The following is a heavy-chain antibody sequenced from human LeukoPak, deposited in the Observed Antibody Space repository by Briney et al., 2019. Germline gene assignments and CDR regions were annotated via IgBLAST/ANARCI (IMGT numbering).Heavy chain of an antibody. D-gene: IGHD3-10*01. V-gene: IGHV1-2*02. CDR1: GYTFTGYY. J-gene: IGHJ4*02. CDR2: INPNSGGT. CDR3: ARDSRLWYYGSGSYYSDY. Sequence: ASVKVSCKASGYTFTGYYMHWVRQAPGQGPEWMGWINPNSGGTNYAQKFQGRVTMTRDTSISTAYMELSRLRSDDTAVYYCARDSRLWYYGSGSYYSDYWGQGTLVTVSS.